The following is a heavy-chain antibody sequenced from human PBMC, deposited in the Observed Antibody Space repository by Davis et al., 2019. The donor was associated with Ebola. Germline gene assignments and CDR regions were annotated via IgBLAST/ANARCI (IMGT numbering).Heavy chain of an antibody. CDR3: VKSRRGGYNPFDF. J-gene: IGHJ4*02. CDR1: GFTFDDYS. Sequence: SLKISCAASGFTFDDYSMHWVRQAPGRGLEWVSGISWNSGNRLYADSVKGRFTISRDNAKNSLYLQMNSLRPEDTALYHCVKSRRGGYNPFDFWGQGTLVTVSS. CDR2: ISWNSGNR. D-gene: IGHD5-24*01. V-gene: IGHV3-9*01.